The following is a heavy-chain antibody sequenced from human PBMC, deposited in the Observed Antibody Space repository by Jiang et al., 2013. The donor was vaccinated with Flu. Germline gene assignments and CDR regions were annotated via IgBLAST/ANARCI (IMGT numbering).Heavy chain of an antibody. D-gene: IGHD4-17*01. CDR2: ISSNGGGT. CDR1: GFTFSSYA. Sequence: RLSCSASGFTFSSYAMHWVRQAPGKGLDYVSAISSNGGGTFYADSVKGRFTISRDNSKDTLWLQMSSLRAEDTALYYCVKAAGYGDYRNWYFDLWGRGTLVTVSS. V-gene: IGHV3-64D*06. CDR3: VKAAGYGDYRNWYFDL. J-gene: IGHJ2*01.